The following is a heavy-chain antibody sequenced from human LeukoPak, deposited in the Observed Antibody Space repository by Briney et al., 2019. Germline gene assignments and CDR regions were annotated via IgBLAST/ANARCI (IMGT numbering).Heavy chain of an antibody. CDR2: INPNSGGT. CDR1: GYTFTGYY. Sequence: ASVKVSCKASGYTFTGYYMHWVRQAPGQGLEWMGWINPNSGGTNYAQKFQGRVTMTRDTSISTAYMELSRLRSDDTAVYYCARDTGDYYDSSGYSDYWGQGTLVTVSS. J-gene: IGHJ4*02. CDR3: ARDTGDYYDSSGYSDY. V-gene: IGHV1-2*02. D-gene: IGHD3-22*01.